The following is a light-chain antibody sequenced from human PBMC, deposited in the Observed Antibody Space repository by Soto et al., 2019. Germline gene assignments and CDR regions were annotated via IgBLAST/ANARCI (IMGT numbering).Light chain of an antibody. CDR1: QSVRDN. Sequence: ILLTHSPGALAVSPGEVATLSFRASQSVRDNLAWYQQKPGQAPRLLIYRASIRATGVPARFSGSGSGTEFTLTISSLEPEDFAVYYCQQRSNWPPITFGQGTRLEIK. J-gene: IGKJ5*01. CDR3: QQRSNWPPIT. CDR2: RAS. V-gene: IGKV3-11*01.